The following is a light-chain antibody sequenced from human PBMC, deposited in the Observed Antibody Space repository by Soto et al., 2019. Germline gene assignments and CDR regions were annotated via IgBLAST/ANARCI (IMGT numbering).Light chain of an antibody. V-gene: IGLV2-23*01. CDR3: CSYAGGSTWV. CDR1: SSDVGSYNL. J-gene: IGLJ3*02. CDR2: EGS. Sequence: QSALTQPASVSGSPGQSITISCTGTSSDVGSYNLVSWFQHHPGEAPKLMIYEGSKRPSGISDRFSGSKSGNTASLTISGLQAEDEADYYCCSYAGGSTWVFGGGTKVTVL.